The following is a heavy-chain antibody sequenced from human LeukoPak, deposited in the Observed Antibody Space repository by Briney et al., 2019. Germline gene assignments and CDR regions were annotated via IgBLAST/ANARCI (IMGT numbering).Heavy chain of an antibody. D-gene: IGHD5-12*01. J-gene: IGHJ6*03. CDR1: GYTVTSYD. V-gene: IGHV1-8*01. CDR2: MNPNSGTS. CDR3: AKVSRATGDMDV. Sequence: ASVTVSFTASGYTVTSYDIHWVRQATGQGLEWMGWMNPNSGTSGYAQKFQGRVTMTRHTSTSTAYMELSSLRSEDTAVYYCAKVSRATGDMDVWGKGTTVTVSS.